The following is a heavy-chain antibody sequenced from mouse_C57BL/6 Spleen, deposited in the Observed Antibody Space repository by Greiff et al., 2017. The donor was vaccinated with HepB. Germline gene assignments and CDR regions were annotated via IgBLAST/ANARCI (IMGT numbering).Heavy chain of an antibody. J-gene: IGHJ1*03. V-gene: IGHV1-81*01. Sequence: VQLQQSGAELARPGASVKLSCKASGYTFTSYGISWVKQRTGQGLEWIGEIYPRSGNTYYNEKFKGKATLTADKSSSTAYMELRSLTSEDSAVYFCARDEGYGSSFWYFDVWGTGTTVTVSS. D-gene: IGHD1-1*01. CDR3: ARDEGYGSSFWYFDV. CDR1: GYTFTSYG. CDR2: IYPRSGNT.